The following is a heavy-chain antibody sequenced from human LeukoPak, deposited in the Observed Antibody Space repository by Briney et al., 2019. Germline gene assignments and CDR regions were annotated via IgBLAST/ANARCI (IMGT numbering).Heavy chain of an antibody. D-gene: IGHD2-2*01. CDR2: IRSKANSYAT. CDR3: ARAPKSCSSSRCYAGAVDY. V-gene: IGHV3-73*01. Sequence: GGSLKLSCAASGFTFSGSAMHWVRQASGKGLEWVGRIRSKANSYATAYAASVKGRFTISRDDSKNTAYLQMNSLKTEDTAVYYCARAPKSCSSSRCYAGAVDYWGQGTLVTVSS. J-gene: IGHJ4*02. CDR1: GFTFSGSA.